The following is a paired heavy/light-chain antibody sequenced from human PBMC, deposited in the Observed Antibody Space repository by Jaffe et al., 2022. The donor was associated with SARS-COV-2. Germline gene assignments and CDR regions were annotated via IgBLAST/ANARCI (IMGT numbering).Light chain of an antibody. Sequence: DIQMTQSPSSLSASVGDRVTITCRASQGISNFLNWYQQKPGKAPKLLIYGASSLQSGVPSRFSGSRSGTDFTLTIISLQPEDFASYYCQQSYNTPGTFGQGTKVEIK. CDR3: QQSYNTPGT. CDR1: QGISNF. CDR2: GAS. J-gene: IGKJ1*01. V-gene: IGKV1-39*01.
Heavy chain of an antibody. J-gene: IGHJ4*02. D-gene: IGHD3-10*01. CDR1: GGSISNYY. CDR3: ARGRFGELLSFDY. Sequence: QVQLQESGPGLVKPSETLSLTCIVSGGSISNYYWSWVRQPPGKGLEWIAYIYYSGSTNYNPSLKSRVTLSLDTSKNQFSLKLTSVTAADTAVYYCARGRFGELLSFDYWGQGTLVTVSS. CDR2: IYYSGST. V-gene: IGHV4-59*01.